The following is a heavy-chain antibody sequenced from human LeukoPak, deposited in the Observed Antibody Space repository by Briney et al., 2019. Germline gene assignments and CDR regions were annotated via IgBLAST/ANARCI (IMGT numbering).Heavy chain of an antibody. V-gene: IGHV4-34*01. D-gene: IGHD3-22*01. CDR1: GGSISSYY. Sequence: PSETLSLTCTVSGGSISSYYWSWIRQPPGKGLEWIGEINHSGSTDYNPSLKSRVTISVDTSKNQFSLKLSSVTAADTAVYYCARPNYPAAYYYDSSGYPWGQGTLVTVSS. J-gene: IGHJ5*02. CDR3: ARPNYPAAYYYDSSGYP. CDR2: INHSGST.